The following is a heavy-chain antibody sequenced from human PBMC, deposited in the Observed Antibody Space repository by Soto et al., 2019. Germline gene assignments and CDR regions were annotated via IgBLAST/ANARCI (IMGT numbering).Heavy chain of an antibody. Sequence: QVQLVQSGAEVKKPGASVKVSCKASGYTFTGYYMHWVRQAPGQGLEWMGWINPNSGGTNYAQKFQGWVTMTRDTSISTAYMELSRLRSDDTAVYYCARGFTRDKYCSGGSCYLFDYWGQGTLVTVSS. V-gene: IGHV1-2*04. CDR3: ARGFTRDKYCSGGSCYLFDY. D-gene: IGHD2-15*01. CDR2: INPNSGGT. J-gene: IGHJ4*02. CDR1: GYTFTGYY.